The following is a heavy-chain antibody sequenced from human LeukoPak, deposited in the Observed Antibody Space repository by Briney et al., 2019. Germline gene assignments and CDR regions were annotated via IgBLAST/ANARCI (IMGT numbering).Heavy chain of an antibody. CDR2: INPNGGGT. CDR3: ARDSAIAVAGTIDY. V-gene: IGHV1-2*02. J-gene: IGHJ4*02. D-gene: IGHD6-19*01. Sequence: ASVKVSCKASGYTFTGYYMHWVRQAPGQGLEWMGWINPNGGGTNYAQKFQGRVTMTRDTSISTAYMELSRLRSDDTAVYYCARDSAIAVAGTIDYWGQGTLVTVSS. CDR1: GYTFTGYY.